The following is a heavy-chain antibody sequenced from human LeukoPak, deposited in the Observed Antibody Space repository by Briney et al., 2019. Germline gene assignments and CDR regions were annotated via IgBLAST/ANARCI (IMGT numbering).Heavy chain of an antibody. V-gene: IGHV4-61*01. Sequence: PSETLSLTCTVSGGSISSGSYYLNWIRQAPGKGLEWIGYMYYSGTTMYNPSLRSRVTISVDTSKNQFSLKLSSVTNADTAVYYCARRYRSGYSGYDDSGDAFDIWGQGTMVTVSS. CDR1: GGSISSGSYY. J-gene: IGHJ3*02. D-gene: IGHD5-12*01. CDR2: MYYSGTT. CDR3: ARRYRSGYSGYDDSGDAFDI.